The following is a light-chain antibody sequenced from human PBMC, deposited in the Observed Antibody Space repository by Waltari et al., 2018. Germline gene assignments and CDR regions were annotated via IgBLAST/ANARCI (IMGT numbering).Light chain of an antibody. CDR3: AAWDGSVSGWV. V-gene: IGLV1-47*01. Sequence: QSVLTQPPSVSGTPGQRVFISCSGGRANIGSNYVSWSQQLPATAPILLIYKRDQRPSGLPDRFAGSKSGTSDSMAISGHRSEDGADYFCAAWDGSVSGWVFGGGTKLTVL. CDR2: KRD. CDR1: RANIGSNY. J-gene: IGLJ3*02.